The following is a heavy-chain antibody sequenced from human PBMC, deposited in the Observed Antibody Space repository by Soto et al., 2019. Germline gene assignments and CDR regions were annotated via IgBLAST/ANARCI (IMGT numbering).Heavy chain of an antibody. J-gene: IGHJ5*02. Sequence: QLQLQESGPGLVKPSETLSLTCTVSGGSISSSNCYWGWIRQPPGKGLEWIGSIYYSGNTYYNPSLKSRVTVSGDTSNNQFALKLSSVTAADTAVYYCARRERCRVLDPWGQGTLVTVSS. D-gene: IGHD1-26*01. CDR1: GGSISSSNCY. CDR2: IYYSGNT. V-gene: IGHV4-39*01. CDR3: ARRERCRVLDP.